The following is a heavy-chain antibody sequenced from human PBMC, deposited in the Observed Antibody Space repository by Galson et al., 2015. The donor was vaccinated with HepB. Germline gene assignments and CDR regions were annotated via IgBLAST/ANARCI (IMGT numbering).Heavy chain of an antibody. J-gene: IGHJ4*02. CDR2: TYYRSKWYN. V-gene: IGHV6-1*01. CDR1: GDSVSSNSAS. Sequence: CAISGDSVSSNSASWNWIRQSPSRGLEWLGRTYYRSKWYNDYALSVKSRTTINPDTSKNQFSLQLSSVTPEDTAVYYCAREWFGEFSWLGSWGQGTLVTVSS. CDR3: AREWFGEFSWLGS. D-gene: IGHD3-10*01.